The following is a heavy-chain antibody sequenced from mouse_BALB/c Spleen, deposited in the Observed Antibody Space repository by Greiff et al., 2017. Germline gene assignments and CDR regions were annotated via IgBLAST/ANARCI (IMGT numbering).Heavy chain of an antibody. CDR2: IDPENGDT. J-gene: IGHJ4*01. D-gene: IGHD1-1*01. CDR1: GFNIKDYY. CDR3: YYGSSYYAMDY. Sequence: VQLQQSGAELVRSGASVKLSCTASGFNIKDYYMHWVKQRPEQGLEWIGWIDPENGDTEYAPKFQGKATMTADTSSNTAYLQLSSLTSEDTAVYYCYYGSSYYAMDYWGQGTSVTVSS. V-gene: IGHV14-4*02.